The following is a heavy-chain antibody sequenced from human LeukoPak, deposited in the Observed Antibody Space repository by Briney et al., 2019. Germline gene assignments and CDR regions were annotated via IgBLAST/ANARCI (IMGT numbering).Heavy chain of an antibody. V-gene: IGHV3-74*01. Sequence: GGSLRLSCAASGVSFTTYWMHWVRQAPGKGLVWVSRLNSDGSITDYADSVKGRFTISRDNAKNTLYLQMNSLRAEDTAVYYCVFLNTGWYSDVFDMWGQGTMVTVSS. CDR1: GVSFTTYW. CDR3: VFLNTGWYSDVFDM. J-gene: IGHJ3*02. CDR2: LNSDGSIT. D-gene: IGHD6-19*01.